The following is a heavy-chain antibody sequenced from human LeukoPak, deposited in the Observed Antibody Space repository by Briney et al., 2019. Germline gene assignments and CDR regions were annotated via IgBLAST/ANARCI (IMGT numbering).Heavy chain of an antibody. CDR1: GGSFSGYY. V-gene: IGHV4-34*01. CDR3: ARAEGYDFWSGYSTRFDV. Sequence: SETLSLTCAVYGGSFSGYYWSWIRQPPGKGLEWIGEINHSGSTNYNPSLKSRVTISVDTSKNQFSLKLSSVTAADTAVYYCARAEGYDFWSGYSTRFDVWGKGTTVTVSS. CDR2: INHSGST. J-gene: IGHJ6*03. D-gene: IGHD3-3*01.